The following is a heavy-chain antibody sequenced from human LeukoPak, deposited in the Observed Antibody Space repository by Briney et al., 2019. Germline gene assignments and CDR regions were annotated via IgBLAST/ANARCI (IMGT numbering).Heavy chain of an antibody. Sequence: PGRSLRLSCAASGFTFDDYAMHWVRQAPGKGLEWVSGISWNSGSIGYADSVKGRFTISRDNSKNTLYLQMNSLRAEDTAVYYCAKDLHLPMVDWGQGTLVTVSS. CDR2: ISWNSGSI. J-gene: IGHJ4*02. V-gene: IGHV3-9*01. CDR3: AKDLHLPMVD. CDR1: GFTFDDYA. D-gene: IGHD2-8*01.